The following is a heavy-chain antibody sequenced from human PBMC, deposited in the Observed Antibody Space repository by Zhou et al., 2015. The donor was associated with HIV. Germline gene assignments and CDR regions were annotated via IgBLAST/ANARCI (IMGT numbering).Heavy chain of an antibody. V-gene: IGHV1-8*01. CDR1: GYTFSDFD. CDR2: MNPKSGNS. Sequence: QVQLVQSGAEVREPGASVKVSCTASGYTFSDFDVNWVRQASGQGLQWMGWMNPKSGNSGFAETIQGRVTMTRDTSTNTAFMELSSLRFNDTAVYYCALTGGGYFDWLSHNWFDPWGQGTLVTVSS. D-gene: IGHD3-9*01. CDR3: ALTGGGYFDWLSHNWFDP. J-gene: IGHJ5*02.